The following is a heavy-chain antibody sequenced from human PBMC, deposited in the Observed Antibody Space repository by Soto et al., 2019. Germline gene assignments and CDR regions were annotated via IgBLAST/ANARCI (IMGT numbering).Heavy chain of an antibody. CDR1: GFTFSSYW. CDR2: MNQHGSDI. Sequence: EVQLVESGGDLVQPGGSLRLSCAASGFTFSSYWMAWVRQSPGKGLEWVASMNQHGSDIQYVDSVKGRFTISRDNASNLLSLQMNNLRAEDTAIYYCATDTYCPATCYRGHGNWGQGTLVTVSS. V-gene: IGHV3-7*01. CDR3: ATDTYCPATCYRGHGN. J-gene: IGHJ4*02. D-gene: IGHD2-8*02.